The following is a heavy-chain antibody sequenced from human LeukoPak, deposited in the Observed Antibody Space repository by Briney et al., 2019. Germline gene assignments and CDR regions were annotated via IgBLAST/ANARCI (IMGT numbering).Heavy chain of an antibody. CDR1: GYTFTGYY. CDR2: INPNSGGT. Sequence: GASVKVSCKASGYTFTGYYMHWVRQAPGQGLEWMGWINPNSGGTNYAQKFQGRVTMTRDTSISTAYMELSRLRSDDTAVYYCVIVGATLGFQRAFDIWGQGTMVTVSS. CDR3: VIVGATLGFQRAFDI. D-gene: IGHD1-26*01. J-gene: IGHJ3*02. V-gene: IGHV1-2*02.